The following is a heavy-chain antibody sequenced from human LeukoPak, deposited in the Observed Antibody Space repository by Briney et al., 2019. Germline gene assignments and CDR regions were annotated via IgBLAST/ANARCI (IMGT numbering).Heavy chain of an antibody. D-gene: IGHD3-22*01. Sequence: GGSLRLSCAASGFTFSSYGMHWVRQAPGKGLEWVAVIWYDGSNKYYADSVKGRFTISRDNSKNTLYLQTNSLRAEDTAVYYCANYDSSGYDYWGQGTLVTVSS. CDR2: IWYDGSNK. CDR1: GFTFSSYG. J-gene: IGHJ4*02. CDR3: ANYDSSGYDY. V-gene: IGHV3-33*06.